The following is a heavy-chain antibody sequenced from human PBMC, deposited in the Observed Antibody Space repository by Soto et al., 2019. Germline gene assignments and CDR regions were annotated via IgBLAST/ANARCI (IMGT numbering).Heavy chain of an antibody. Sequence: GSLRLSCAASGFTFSNAWMSWVRQAPGKGLEWVGRIKSKTDGGTTDYAAPVKGRFTISRDDSKNTLYLQMNSLKTEDTAVYYCTTSPDGAVAGTRDAFDIWGQGTMVTVSS. CDR3: TTSPDGAVAGTRDAFDI. J-gene: IGHJ3*02. CDR2: IKSKTDGGTT. D-gene: IGHD6-19*01. V-gene: IGHV3-15*01. CDR1: GFTFSNAW.